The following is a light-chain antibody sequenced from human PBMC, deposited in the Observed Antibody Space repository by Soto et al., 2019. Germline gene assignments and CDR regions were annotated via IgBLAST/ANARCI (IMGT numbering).Light chain of an antibody. CDR1: SSDVGGYNY. Sequence: QSVLTQPPSASGSPGQSVTISCTGTSSDVGGYNYVSWYQQHPGKAPKLMIYEVSKRPSGVPDRFSGSKSGNKASLTVSGLQAEDEADYYCSSYGGSNNLVFGGGTKHTVL. CDR2: EVS. CDR3: SSYGGSNNLV. V-gene: IGLV2-8*01. J-gene: IGLJ2*01.